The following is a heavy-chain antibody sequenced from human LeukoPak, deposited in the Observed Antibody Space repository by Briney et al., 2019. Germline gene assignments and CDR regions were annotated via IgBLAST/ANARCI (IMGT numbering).Heavy chain of an antibody. CDR3: ATGRVGATDY. CDR1: GGTFSSYA. CDR2: IIPIFGTA. Sequence: EASVKVSCKASGGTFSSYAICWVRQAPGQGLEWMGGIIPIFGTANYAQKFQGRVTITADESTSTAYMELSSLRSEDTAVYYCATGRVGATDYWGQGTLVTVSS. D-gene: IGHD1-26*01. V-gene: IGHV1-69*13. J-gene: IGHJ4*02.